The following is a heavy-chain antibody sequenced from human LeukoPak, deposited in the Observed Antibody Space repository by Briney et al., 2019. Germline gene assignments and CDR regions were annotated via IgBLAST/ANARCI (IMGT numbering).Heavy chain of an antibody. Sequence: GGSLRLSCAASGFTVSDNYMSWVRQAPGKGLEWVSVIYSGGTTYSADSVKGRFTISRDNSKNTLYLQMNSLRAEDTAVYYCAKLPWRVATDPTFDYWGQGTLVTVSS. CDR3: AKLPWRVATDPTFDY. CDR1: GFTVSDNY. J-gene: IGHJ4*02. CDR2: IYSGGTT. D-gene: IGHD5-12*01. V-gene: IGHV3-53*01.